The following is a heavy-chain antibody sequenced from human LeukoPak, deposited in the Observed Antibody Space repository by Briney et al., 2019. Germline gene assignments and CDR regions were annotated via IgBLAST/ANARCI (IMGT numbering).Heavy chain of an antibody. CDR2: ISWNGGN. CDR3: ARGGGGSYGSDY. D-gene: IGHD1-26*01. Sequence: GGSLRLSCAASGFTFEDYGMSWVRQAPGKGLEWVSGISWNGGNIDSVKGRFTISRDDAKNSLYLQMNSLRAEDTALYYCARGGGGSYGSDYWGQGTLVTVSS. V-gene: IGHV3-20*04. CDR1: GFTFEDYG. J-gene: IGHJ4*02.